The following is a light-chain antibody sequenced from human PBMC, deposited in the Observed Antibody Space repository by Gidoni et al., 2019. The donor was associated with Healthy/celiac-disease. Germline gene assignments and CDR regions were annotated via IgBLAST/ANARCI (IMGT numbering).Light chain of an antibody. J-gene: IGKJ1*01. Sequence: DRVMPQSPATLSVSPGERATLSCRASQSVSSNLAWYQQTPGQAPSLLIYGASTRAAGLPARFSSSGSGTEFTLTISSLQSEDFAVYYCQQYNNWPKTFGQGTKVEIK. CDR3: QQYNNWPKT. V-gene: IGKV3-15*01. CDR2: GAS. CDR1: QSVSSN.